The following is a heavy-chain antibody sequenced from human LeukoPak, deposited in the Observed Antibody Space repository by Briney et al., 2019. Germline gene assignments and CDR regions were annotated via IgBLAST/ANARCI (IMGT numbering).Heavy chain of an antibody. D-gene: IGHD6-6*01. V-gene: IGHV1-18*01. J-gene: IGHJ6*02. CDR3: ARDLGAARQPRFYYYYGMDV. Sequence: ASVKVSCKASGYTFTSYGISWVRQAPGQGLEWMGWISAYNGNTNYAQKLQGRVTMTTDTSTSTAYMELRSLRSDDTAVYYCARDLGAARQPRFYYYYGMDVWGQGITVTVSS. CDR2: ISAYNGNT. CDR1: GYTFTSYG.